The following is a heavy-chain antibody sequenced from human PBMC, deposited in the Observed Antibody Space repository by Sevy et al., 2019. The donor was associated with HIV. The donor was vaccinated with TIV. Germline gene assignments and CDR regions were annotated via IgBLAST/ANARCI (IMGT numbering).Heavy chain of an antibody. CDR1: GGSISSYY. D-gene: IGHD3-22*01. V-gene: IGHV4-59*01. Sequence: SETLSLTCTVSGGSISSYYWSWIRQPPGKGLEWIGYIYYSGSTNYNPSLKSRVTISVDTSKNQFSLKLSSVTAADTAVYYWARGGLAAHYYDSSGPGAFDIWGQGTMVTVSS. CDR2: IYYSGST. CDR3: ARGGLAAHYYDSSGPGAFDI. J-gene: IGHJ3*02.